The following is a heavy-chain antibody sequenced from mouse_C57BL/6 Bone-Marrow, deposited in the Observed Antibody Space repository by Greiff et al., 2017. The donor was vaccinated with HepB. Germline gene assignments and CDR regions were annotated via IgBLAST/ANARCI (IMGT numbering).Heavy chain of an antibody. Sequence: VQLQQPGAELVKPGASVKLSCKASGYTFTSYWMHWVKQRPGQGLEWIGMIHPNSGSTNYNEKFKSKATVTVDKSSSTAYMQLSSLTSEDSAVYYCARQGYYDYDGAYWGQGTLVTVSA. J-gene: IGHJ3*01. D-gene: IGHD2-4*01. CDR1: GYTFTSYW. CDR2: IHPNSGST. V-gene: IGHV1-64*01. CDR3: ARQGYYDYDGAY.